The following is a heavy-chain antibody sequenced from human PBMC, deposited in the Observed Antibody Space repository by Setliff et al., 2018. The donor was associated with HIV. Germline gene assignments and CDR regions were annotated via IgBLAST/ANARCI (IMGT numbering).Heavy chain of an antibody. CDR3: ATLDHSGGNFLDY. Sequence: PSETLSLTCTVSGGSVNDFYCNWIRHPPGKGPEWIGYIHSSGSTIYNPSLKSRITISLDTSQEQFSLELSSATAADPAVYYCATLDHSGGNFLDYWGQGSLVTVTS. CDR2: IHSSGST. D-gene: IGHD2-21*02. CDR1: GGSVNDFY. V-gene: IGHV4-4*09. J-gene: IGHJ4*02.